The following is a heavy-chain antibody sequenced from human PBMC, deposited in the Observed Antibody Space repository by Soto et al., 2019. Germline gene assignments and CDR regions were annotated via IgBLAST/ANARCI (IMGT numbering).Heavy chain of an antibody. J-gene: IGHJ3*02. V-gene: IGHV4-59*01. CDR2: IYYSGST. CDR1: GGSISSYY. D-gene: IGHD6-13*01. CDR3: ATRYSSSWYGHQNAFDI. Sequence: QVQLQESGPGLVKPSETLSLTCTVSGGSISSYYWSWIRQPPGKGLEWIGYIYYSGSTNYNPSLKSRVTISVDTSKNQFSLKLSSVTAADTAVYYCATRYSSSWYGHQNAFDIWGQGTMVTVSS.